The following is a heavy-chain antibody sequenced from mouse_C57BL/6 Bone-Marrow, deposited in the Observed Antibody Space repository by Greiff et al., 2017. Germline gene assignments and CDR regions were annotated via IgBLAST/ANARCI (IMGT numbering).Heavy chain of an antibody. CDR2: ISSGSSTI. CDR1: GFTFSDYG. CDR3: ARGDFDV. V-gene: IGHV5-17*01. Sequence: DVKLVQSGGGLVKPAGSLTLSCAASGFTFSDYGMHWVRQAPEKGLEWVAYISSGSSTIYYADTVKGRFTISRDNAKNTLFLQMTSLRSEDTAMYYCARGDFDVWGTGTTVTVSS. J-gene: IGHJ1*03.